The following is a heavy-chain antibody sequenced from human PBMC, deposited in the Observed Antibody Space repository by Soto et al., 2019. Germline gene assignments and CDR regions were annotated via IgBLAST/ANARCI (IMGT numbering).Heavy chain of an antibody. Sequence: ASVKVSCKASGGTFSSYAISWVRQAPGQGLEWMGGIIPIFGTANYAQKFQGRVTITADESTSTAYMELSSLRSEDTAVYYCARDRSGIAAAGYWADYWGQGTLVTVS. CDR3: ARDRSGIAAAGYWADY. CDR1: GGTFSSYA. CDR2: IIPIFGTA. V-gene: IGHV1-69*13. D-gene: IGHD6-13*01. J-gene: IGHJ4*02.